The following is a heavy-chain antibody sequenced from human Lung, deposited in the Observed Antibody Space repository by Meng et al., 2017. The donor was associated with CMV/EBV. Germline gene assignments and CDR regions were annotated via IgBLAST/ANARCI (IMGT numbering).Heavy chain of an antibody. D-gene: IGHD1-7*01. CDR2: IGGTGRT. CDR1: GGSFSGSY. CDR3: ARLTGTVYVHWFDS. Sequence: SQTLXLTXAVYGGSFSGSYWHWIRQPPGMGLEWIGEIGGTGRTKYSPSLNSRVTILLDTSKKQFSLELSSLTAANTAVYYCARLTGTVYVHWFDSWGQVTLVTVAS. J-gene: IGHJ5*01. V-gene: IGHV4-34*01.